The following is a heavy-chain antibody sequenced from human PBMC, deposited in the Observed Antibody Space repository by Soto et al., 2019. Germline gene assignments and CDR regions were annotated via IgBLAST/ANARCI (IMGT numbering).Heavy chain of an antibody. J-gene: IGHJ4*02. D-gene: IGHD1-26*01. CDR1: GFNVSTNY. CDR3: ARGSGSLYYFHY. CDR2: IYSGGTT. V-gene: IGHV3-53*01. Sequence: GGALRLSCAASGFNVSTNYMTWVRQAPGKGLGWVSVIYSGGTTYYADSVKGRFIISRDNFKNTLYLQMNNLRAEDTALYYCARGSGSLYYFHYWGQGTLVTVSP.